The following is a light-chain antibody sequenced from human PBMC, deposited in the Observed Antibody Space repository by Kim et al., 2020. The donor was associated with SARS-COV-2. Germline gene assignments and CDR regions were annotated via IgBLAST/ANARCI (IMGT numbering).Light chain of an antibody. Sequence: SYELTQPPSVSVSPGQTASITCSGDKLGDKYAYWYQQKPGQSPIVVIYQDNKRPSGIPELFSGSNSENTATLTISGTQAMDEADYYCQAWDSRSYVVFGGGTQLTVL. CDR3: QAWDSRSYVV. J-gene: IGLJ2*01. CDR2: QDN. V-gene: IGLV3-1*01. CDR1: KLGDKY.